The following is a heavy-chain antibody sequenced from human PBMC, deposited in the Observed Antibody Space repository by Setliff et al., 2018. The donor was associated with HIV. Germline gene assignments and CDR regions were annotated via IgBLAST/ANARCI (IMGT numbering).Heavy chain of an antibody. J-gene: IGHJ3*02. D-gene: IGHD6-19*01. V-gene: IGHV5-10-1*01. Sequence: GASVKISCKGSGKSLSNYWINWARQMPGKGLEWMGRIDPSDSYINYGPSFQGHVTISADKSTNTAFLQWSSLKASDSAMYYCSRGIAVAGHDFANTPGDIWGQGTMVTVSS. CDR1: GKSLSNYW. CDR3: SRGIAVAGHDFANTPGDI. CDR2: IDPSDSYI.